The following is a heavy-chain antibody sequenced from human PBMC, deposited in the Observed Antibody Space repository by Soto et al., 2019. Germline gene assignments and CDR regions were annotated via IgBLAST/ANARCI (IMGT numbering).Heavy chain of an antibody. D-gene: IGHD3-22*01. CDR1: GFTFSKAW. CDR2: IKSKTDGGTT. V-gene: IGHV3-15*07. CDR3: TTDSYITMIIVRFDY. Sequence: TGGSLRLSCAASGFTFSKAWMNWVRQAPGKGLEWVGRIKSKTDGGTTDFAAPVKGRFAISRDDSRNMVYLQMNSLKTVDTGIYYCTTDSYITMIIVRFDYWGPGTLVTVSS. J-gene: IGHJ4*01.